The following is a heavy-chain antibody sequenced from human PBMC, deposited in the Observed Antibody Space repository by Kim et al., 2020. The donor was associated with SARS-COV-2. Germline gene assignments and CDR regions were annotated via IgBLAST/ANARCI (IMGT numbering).Heavy chain of an antibody. CDR2: SYI. Sequence: SYIYYADSVKGRFTISRDNAKNSLYLQMNSLRAEDTAVYYCARSGVVDYWGQGTLVTVSS. D-gene: IGHD2-15*01. CDR3: ARSGVVDY. V-gene: IGHV3-21*01. J-gene: IGHJ4*02.